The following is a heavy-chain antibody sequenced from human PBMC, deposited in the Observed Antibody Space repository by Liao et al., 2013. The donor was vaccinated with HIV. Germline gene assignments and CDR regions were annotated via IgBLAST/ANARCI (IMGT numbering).Heavy chain of an antibody. D-gene: IGHD3-22*01. Sequence: QLQLQESGPGLVKPSETLSLTCTVSGGSISSYYWSWIRQPAGKGLEWIGRIYTSGSTNYNPSLKSRVTMSVDTSKNQFSLKLSSVTAADTAVYYCARRPDYYDSGGTAFDIWGQGTMVTVSS. CDR1: GGSISSYY. CDR3: ARRPDYYDSGGTAFDI. V-gene: IGHV4-4*07. CDR2: IYTSGST. J-gene: IGHJ3*02.